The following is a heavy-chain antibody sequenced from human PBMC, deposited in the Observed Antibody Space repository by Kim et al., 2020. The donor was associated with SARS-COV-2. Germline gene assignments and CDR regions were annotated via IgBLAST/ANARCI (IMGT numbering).Heavy chain of an antibody. CDR1: GFTFSSYS. Sequence: GGSLRLSCAASGFTFSSYSMNWVRQAPGKGLEWVSSISSSSSYIYYADSVKGRFTISRDNAKNSLYLQMNSLRAEDTAVYYCASSRDASSGYPPGVDAFDIWGQGTMVTVSS. CDR2: ISSSSSYI. D-gene: IGHD3-22*01. CDR3: ASSRDASSGYPPGVDAFDI. J-gene: IGHJ3*02. V-gene: IGHV3-21*01.